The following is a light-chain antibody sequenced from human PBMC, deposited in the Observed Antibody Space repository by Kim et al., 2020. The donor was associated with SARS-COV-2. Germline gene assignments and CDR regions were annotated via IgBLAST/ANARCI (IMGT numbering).Light chain of an antibody. CDR3: QQYYRSPLT. CDR1: QSVLHSPNNKNY. J-gene: IGKJ4*01. Sequence: DIVMTQSPDSLVLSLGERATINCKSSQSVLHSPNNKNYLAWYQQKPGQPPKLLIYWASTRESGVPDRFSGSGSGTDFTLTISSLQAEDVAVYYCQQYYRSPLTFGGGTKVDIK. CDR2: WAS. V-gene: IGKV4-1*01.